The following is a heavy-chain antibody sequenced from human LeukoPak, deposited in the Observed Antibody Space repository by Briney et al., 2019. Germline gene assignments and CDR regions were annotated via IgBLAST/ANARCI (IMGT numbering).Heavy chain of an antibody. D-gene: IGHD6-13*01. CDR1: GFTFSSYS. CDR2: ISSSSSYI. V-gene: IGHV3-21*01. Sequence: GGSLRLSCAASGFTFSSYSRNWVRQAPGKGLEWVSSISSSSSYIYYADSVKGRFTISRDNAKNSLYLQMNSLRAEDTAVYYCARDGYSSSWSWFDPWGQGTLVTVSS. CDR3: ARDGYSSSWSWFDP. J-gene: IGHJ5*02.